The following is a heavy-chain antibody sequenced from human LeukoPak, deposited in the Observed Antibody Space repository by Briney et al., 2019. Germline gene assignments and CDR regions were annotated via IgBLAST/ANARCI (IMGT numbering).Heavy chain of an antibody. CDR3: ARDSSIAVAGTYYYYYYMDV. CDR1: GGSISSYY. Sequence: SETLSLTCTVSGGSISSYYWSWIRQPAGKGLEWIGRIYTSGSTNYNPSLKSRVTMSVDTSKNQFSLKLSSVTAADTAVYYCARDSSIAVAGTYYYYYYMDVWGKGTTVTISS. D-gene: IGHD6-19*01. V-gene: IGHV4-4*07. J-gene: IGHJ6*03. CDR2: IYTSGST.